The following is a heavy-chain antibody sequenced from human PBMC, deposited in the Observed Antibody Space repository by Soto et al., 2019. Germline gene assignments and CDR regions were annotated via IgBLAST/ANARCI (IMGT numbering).Heavy chain of an antibody. V-gene: IGHV1-2*02. CDR1: GYTFTGYY. D-gene: IGHD2-2*01. J-gene: IGHJ5*02. CDR2: INPNSGGT. CDR3: ARDREGYCSSTSCLNWFDP. Sequence: QVQLVQSGAEVKKPGASVKVSCKASGYTFTGYYMHWVRQAPGQGLEWMGWINPNSGGTNYAQKFQGRVTMTRDTSISTAYMELSRLRSDDTAVYYCARDREGYCSSTSCLNWFDPWGQGTLVTVSS.